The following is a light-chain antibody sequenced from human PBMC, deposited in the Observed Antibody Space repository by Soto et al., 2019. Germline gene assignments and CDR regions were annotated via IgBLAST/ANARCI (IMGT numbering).Light chain of an antibody. J-gene: IGKJ3*01. Sequence: EIVMTQSPATLSVSPGERATLSCRASQSVATNLAWYQQKPGQPPRLLIYGASRRATGIPDRFSGSASGTDFTLTISRLEPEDFAVYYCQQYGKLPITFGPGTKVDIK. V-gene: IGKV3-20*01. CDR2: GAS. CDR3: QQYGKLPIT. CDR1: QSVATN.